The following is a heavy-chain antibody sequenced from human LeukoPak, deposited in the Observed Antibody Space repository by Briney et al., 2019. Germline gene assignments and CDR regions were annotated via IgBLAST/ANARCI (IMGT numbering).Heavy chain of an antibody. CDR2: SRSKGNGYTT. Sequence: GGSLRLSCVASGFTISDHYMDWVRQAPGRGLEWVGRSRSKGNGYTTEYAASVKGRFTISRDNAKNSLYLQMNSLRAEDTAVYYCARAGLAAAGTRGYFDYWGQGTLVTVSS. CDR1: GFTISDHY. J-gene: IGHJ4*02. D-gene: IGHD6-13*01. CDR3: ARAGLAAAGTRGYFDY. V-gene: IGHV3-72*01.